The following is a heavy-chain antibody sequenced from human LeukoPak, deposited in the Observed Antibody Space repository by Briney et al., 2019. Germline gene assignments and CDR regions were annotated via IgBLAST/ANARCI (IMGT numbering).Heavy chain of an antibody. CDR1: GFTFSNYA. D-gene: IGHD7-27*01. CDR3: AKDPINWGSIYFDC. V-gene: IGHV3-23*01. Sequence: GESLRLSCEASGFTFSNYAMSWVRQAPGKGLEWISSISGSSDNTNYADSVKGRFTISRDNSKNILYLQMNSLTAEDTAVYWCAKDPINWGSIYFDCWGQGTLVTVSS. J-gene: IGHJ4*02. CDR2: ISGSSDNT.